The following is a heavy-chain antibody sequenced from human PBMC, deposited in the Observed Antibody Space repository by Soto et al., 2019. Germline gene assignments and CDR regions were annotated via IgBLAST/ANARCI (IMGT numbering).Heavy chain of an antibody. D-gene: IGHD2-21*01. V-gene: IGHV1-18*01. J-gene: IGHJ6*02. CDR2: ISAYSVDT. CDR1: GYRFETYG. Sequence: ASVKVSCKVSGYRFETYGMTWVRQAPGQGLEWMGWISAYSVDTYNAQKFQDRVTMTTDTSTGTAYMELRGLRSDDTAVYYCARGHEVIRGALDVWGQGTTVTVSS. CDR3: ARGHEVIRGALDV.